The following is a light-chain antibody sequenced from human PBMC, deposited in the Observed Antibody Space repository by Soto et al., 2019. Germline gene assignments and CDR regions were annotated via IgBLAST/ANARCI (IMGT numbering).Light chain of an antibody. CDR3: QHYNSYSWT. Sequence: DIQMTQSPSTLSASVGDRVTITCRASQSITIWLAWYQQKPGKAPKLLIFDASSLESGVPSRFSGSGSGTEFTLTISSLQPDDLATYYCQHYNSYSWTFGQGTKVEIK. CDR1: QSITIW. J-gene: IGKJ1*01. V-gene: IGKV1-5*01. CDR2: DAS.